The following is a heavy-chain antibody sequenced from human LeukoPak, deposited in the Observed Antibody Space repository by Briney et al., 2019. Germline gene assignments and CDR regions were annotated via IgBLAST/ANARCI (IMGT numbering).Heavy chain of an antibody. V-gene: IGHV4-34*01. CDR2: INHSGST. CDR3: ARGQYYYDSSGYPSFDY. CDR1: GGSFSGYY. J-gene: IGHJ4*02. D-gene: IGHD3-22*01. Sequence: PSETLSLTCAVYGGSFSGYYWSWIRQPPGKGLEWIGEINHSGSTNYSPSLKSRVTISVDTSKNQFSLKLSSVTAADTAVYYCARGQYYYDSSGYPSFDYWGQGTLVTVSS.